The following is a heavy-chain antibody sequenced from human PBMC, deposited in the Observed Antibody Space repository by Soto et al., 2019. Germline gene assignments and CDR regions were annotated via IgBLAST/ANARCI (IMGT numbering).Heavy chain of an antibody. CDR3: ARASVVVVGMDAFDI. CDR2: IIPIFGTA. V-gene: IGHV1-69*06. Sequence: QVQLVQSGAEVKKPGSSVKVSCKASGGTFSSSTISWVRQAPGQGLEWMGGIIPIFGTANYAQKFQGRVTITADKSTSTAYMEVRSLRSEDTAVYYCARASVVVVGMDAFDIWGQGTMVTVSS. D-gene: IGHD2-15*01. CDR1: GGTFSSST. J-gene: IGHJ3*02.